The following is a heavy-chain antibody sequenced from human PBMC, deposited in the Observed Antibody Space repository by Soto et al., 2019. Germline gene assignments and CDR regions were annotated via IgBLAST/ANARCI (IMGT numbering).Heavy chain of an antibody. CDR3: ARVYREYYFDY. J-gene: IGHJ4*02. D-gene: IGHD2-2*01. CDR1: GGSISSGGYS. Sequence: SETLSLTCAVSGGSISSGGYSWSWIRQPPGKGLEWIGYIYHSGSTYYNPSLKSRATISVDRSKNQFSLKLSSVTAADTAVYYCARVYREYYFDYWGQGTLVTVSS. V-gene: IGHV4-30-2*01. CDR2: IYHSGST.